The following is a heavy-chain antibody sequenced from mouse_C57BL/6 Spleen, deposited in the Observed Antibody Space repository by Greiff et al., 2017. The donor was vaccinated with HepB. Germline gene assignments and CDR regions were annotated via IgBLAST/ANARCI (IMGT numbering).Heavy chain of an antibody. J-gene: IGHJ2*01. V-gene: IGHV6-3*01. CDR2: IRLKSDNYAT. CDR3: TGGGYYSDY. D-gene: IGHD1-1*02. CDR1: GFTFSNYW. Sequence: DVMLVESGGGLVQPGGSMKLSCVASGFTFSNYWMNWVRQSPEKGLEWVAQIRLKSDNYATHYAESVKGRFTISRDDSKSSVYLQMNNLRAEDTGIYYCTGGGYYSDYWGQGTTLTVSS.